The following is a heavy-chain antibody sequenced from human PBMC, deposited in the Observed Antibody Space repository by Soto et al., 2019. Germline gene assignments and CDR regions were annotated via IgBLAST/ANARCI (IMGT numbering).Heavy chain of an antibody. V-gene: IGHV3-21*01. CDR2: ISSSSSYI. CDR1: GFTFSSYS. CDR3: ARGGDFYDFWSGNYGMDV. D-gene: IGHD3-3*01. J-gene: IGHJ6*02. Sequence: PGGSLRLSCAASGFTFSSYSMNWVRQAPGKGLEWVSSISSSSSYIYYADSVKGRFTISRDNAKNSLYLQMNSLRAEDTAVYYCARGGDFYDFWSGNYGMDVWGQGTTVTVAS.